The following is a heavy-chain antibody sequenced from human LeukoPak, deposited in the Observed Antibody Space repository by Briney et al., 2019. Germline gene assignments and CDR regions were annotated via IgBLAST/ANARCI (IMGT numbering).Heavy chain of an antibody. D-gene: IGHD6-19*01. V-gene: IGHV3-30*17. CDR2: MSYDGRNV. CDR3: ARDANSIGWYFFDS. J-gene: IGHJ4*02. CDR1: GFMFRSYA. Sequence: GGSLRLSCAASGFMFRSYAMHWVGQAPGKGLEWVAFMSYDGRNVFLADSVKGRFTISRDNSKNTLYLQMNSLRADDTAVYYCARDANSIGWYFFDSWGQGTLVSVSS.